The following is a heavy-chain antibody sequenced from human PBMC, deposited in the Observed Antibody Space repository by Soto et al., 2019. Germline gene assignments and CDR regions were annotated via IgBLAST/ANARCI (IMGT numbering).Heavy chain of an antibody. CDR2: IIPMFGIA. CDR1: GGTFSTYS. J-gene: IGHJ3*02. CDR3: TIGSWSGEVFDI. D-gene: IGHD2-21*01. Sequence: QVQLVQSGAEVKKPGSSVKVSCKDSGGTFSTYSMFWVRQAPGQGLEWMGRIIPMFGIANHAQRFQDRVTITADKSTATAHMELSSLRSEDTALYYCTIGSWSGEVFDIWGQGTMVTVSS. V-gene: IGHV1-69*02.